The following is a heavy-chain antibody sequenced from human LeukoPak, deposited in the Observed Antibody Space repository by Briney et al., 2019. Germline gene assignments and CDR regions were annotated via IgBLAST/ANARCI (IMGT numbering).Heavy chain of an antibody. CDR2: ISYDGSNK. V-gene: IGHV3-30*03. D-gene: IGHD3-9*01. CDR3: ARDKRNYDILTGYFPQPGEGIDP. J-gene: IGHJ5*02. CDR1: GFTFSSYG. Sequence: GGSLRLSCAASGFTFSSYGMHWVRQAPGKGLEWVAVISYDGSNKYYADSVKGRFTISRDNSKNMLYLQMNSLRAEDTAVYYCARDKRNYDILTGYFPQPGEGIDPWGQGTLVTVSS.